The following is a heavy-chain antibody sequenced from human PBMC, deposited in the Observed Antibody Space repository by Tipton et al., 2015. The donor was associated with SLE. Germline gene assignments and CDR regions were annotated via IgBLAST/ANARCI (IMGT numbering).Heavy chain of an antibody. CDR2: IYYGGTT. Sequence: GSLRLSCAASGFTVSSNYMAWIRPAPGKGLEWVSVIYYGGTTDFADSVKGRFTISTDNSKNTLYLQMNSLRAEDTAVYYCARGGYCSGGSCYSDWGQGTLVTVSS. V-gene: IGHV3-53*01. J-gene: IGHJ4*02. CDR3: ARGGYCSGGSCYSD. D-gene: IGHD2-15*01. CDR1: GFTVSSNY.